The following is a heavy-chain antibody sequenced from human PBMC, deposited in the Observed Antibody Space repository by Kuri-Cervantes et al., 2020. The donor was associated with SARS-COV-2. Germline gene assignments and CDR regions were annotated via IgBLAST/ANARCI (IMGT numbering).Heavy chain of an antibody. V-gene: IGHV4-59*01. CDR1: GGSISSYY. J-gene: IGHJ3*02. CDR2: IHYSGSP. Sequence: GSLSLSCTVSGGSISSYYWSWIRQPPGKGLEWIGYIHYSGSPNYNPSLKSRVTISVDTSKNQFSLKLSSVTAADAAVYSCARVSWGEWELRGHDAFDIWGQGTMVTVSS. D-gene: IGHD1-26*01. CDR3: ARVSWGEWELRGHDAFDI.